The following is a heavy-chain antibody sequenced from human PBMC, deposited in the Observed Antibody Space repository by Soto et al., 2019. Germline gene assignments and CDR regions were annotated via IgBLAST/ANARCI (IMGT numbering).Heavy chain of an antibody. CDR3: AKDMGGGYCSSTSCYRDNWFDY. CDR1: GFTFSSYG. Sequence: GGSLRLSCAASGFTFSSYGMHWVRQAPGKGLEWVAVISYDGSNKYYADSVKGRFTISRDNSKNTLYLQMNSLRAEDTAVYYCAKDMGGGYCSSTSCYRDNWFDYWGQGTLVTVSS. CDR2: ISYDGSNK. D-gene: IGHD2-2*01. J-gene: IGHJ4*02. V-gene: IGHV3-30*18.